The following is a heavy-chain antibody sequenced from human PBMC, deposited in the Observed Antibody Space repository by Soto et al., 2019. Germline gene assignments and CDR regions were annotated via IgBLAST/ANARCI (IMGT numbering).Heavy chain of an antibody. D-gene: IGHD3-10*01. Sequence: VKVSCKASGYTFTAAGISWVRQAPGQELEWMGWISVYNGNTKYAQKFQGRVTMTTDTSTSTAYMELRSLTSDDTAVYYCARDLDISGSYYTDYWGQGTLVTVSS. J-gene: IGHJ4*02. CDR3: ARDLDISGSYYTDY. V-gene: IGHV1-18*01. CDR2: ISVYNGNT. CDR1: GYTFTAAG.